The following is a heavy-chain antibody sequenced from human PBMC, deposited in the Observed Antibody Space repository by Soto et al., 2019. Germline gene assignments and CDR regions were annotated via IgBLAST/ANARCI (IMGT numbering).Heavy chain of an antibody. V-gene: IGHV2-5*02. CDR3: AHIDYGDSEYYFDY. CDR2: IYWDDDK. J-gene: IGHJ4*02. Sequence: QITLKESGPTLVKPTQTLTLTCTFSGFSLSTSGVGVGWIRQPPGKALEWLALIYWDDDKRYSPSLKSRLTITKDTSKNQVVLTMTNMHPVDTATYYCAHIDYGDSEYYFDYWGQGTLVTVSS. D-gene: IGHD4-17*01. CDR1: GFSLSTSGVG.